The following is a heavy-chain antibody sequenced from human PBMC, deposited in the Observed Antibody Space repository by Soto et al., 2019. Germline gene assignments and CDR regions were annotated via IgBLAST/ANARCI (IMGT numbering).Heavy chain of an antibody. CDR2: IYYSGST. CDR3: ARSNWNDVTWFDP. J-gene: IGHJ5*02. V-gene: IGHV4-59*01. CDR1: GGSISSYY. D-gene: IGHD1-1*01. Sequence: PSETLSLTCTVSGGSISSYYWSWIRQPPGKGLEWIGYIYYSGSTNYNPSLKSRVTISVDTSKNQFSLKLSSVTAADTAVYYCARSNWNDVTWFDPWGQGTLVTVSS.